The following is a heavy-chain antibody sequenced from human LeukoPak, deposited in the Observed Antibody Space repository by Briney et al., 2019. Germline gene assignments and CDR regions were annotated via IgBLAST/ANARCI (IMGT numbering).Heavy chain of an antibody. CDR3: ATGSQWAAADARYYYMDV. Sequence: ASVKVSCKVSGYTLTELSMHWVRQAPGKGLEWMGGFDPEDGETIYAQKFQGRVTMTEDTSTDTAYMELSSLRSEDTAVYYCATGSQWAAADARYYYMDVWGKGTTVTVSS. CDR2: FDPEDGET. CDR1: GYTLTELS. J-gene: IGHJ6*03. V-gene: IGHV1-24*01. D-gene: IGHD6-13*01.